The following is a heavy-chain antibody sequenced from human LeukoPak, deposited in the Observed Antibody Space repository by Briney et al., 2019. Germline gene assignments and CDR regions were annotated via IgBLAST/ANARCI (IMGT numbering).Heavy chain of an antibody. D-gene: IGHD4-17*01. CDR2: IIPIFGTA. Sequence: SVKVSCKASGGTFSSYAISWVRQAPGQGLEWMGGIIPIFGTANYAQKFRGRVTITADESTSTAYMELSSLRSEDTAVYYCARWGTVTTGDDYWGQGTLVTVSS. V-gene: IGHV1-69*13. CDR3: ARWGTVTTGDDY. CDR1: GGTFSSYA. J-gene: IGHJ4*02.